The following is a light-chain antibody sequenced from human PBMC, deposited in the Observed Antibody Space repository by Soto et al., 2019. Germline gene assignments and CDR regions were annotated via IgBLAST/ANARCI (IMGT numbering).Light chain of an antibody. J-gene: IGKJ2*01. CDR3: HQYHSPPQT. V-gene: IGKV3D-15*01. Sequence: EMVMTQSPATLSVSPGERATLSCRASQSVSSNLAWYQQKPGQAPRLLIYGASTRATGISDKFSGSGSGTDFSLTISRLEPEDSAVYYCHQYHSPPQTFGQGTKVDIK. CDR1: QSVSSN. CDR2: GAS.